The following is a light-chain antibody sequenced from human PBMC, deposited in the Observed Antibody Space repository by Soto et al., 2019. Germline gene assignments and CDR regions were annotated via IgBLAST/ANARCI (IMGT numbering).Light chain of an antibody. J-gene: IGKJ1*01. V-gene: IGKV3-15*01. CDR3: QQYNNWPQT. CDR1: QSVGKY. CDR2: YAS. Sequence: EIVMTQSPATLSLSPGERATLSCRASQSVGKYLVWYQQKPGQAPRLLIYYASNRATGIPARFSGSGSGTDFTLTISSLQSEDFAEYHCQQYNNWPQTFGQGTKVDIK.